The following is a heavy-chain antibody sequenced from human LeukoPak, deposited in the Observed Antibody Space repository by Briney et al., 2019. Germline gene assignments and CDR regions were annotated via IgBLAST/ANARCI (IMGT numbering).Heavy chain of an antibody. Sequence: SETLSLTCTVSGYSISSGYYWGWIRQPPGKGLEWIGSIYHSGSTYYNPSLKSRVTISIDTSKNQFSLKVSSVTAADTAVYYCARDMMGHDDAFDIWGQGTRVTVSS. J-gene: IGHJ3*02. D-gene: IGHD3-16*01. CDR2: IYHSGST. V-gene: IGHV4-38-2*02. CDR1: GYSISSGYY. CDR3: ARDMMGHDDAFDI.